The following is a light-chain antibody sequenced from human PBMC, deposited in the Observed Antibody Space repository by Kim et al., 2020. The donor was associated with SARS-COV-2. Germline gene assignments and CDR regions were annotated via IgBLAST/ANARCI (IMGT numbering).Light chain of an antibody. CDR2: EVS. CDR3: SSYAGSNNFV. V-gene: IGLV2-8*01. CDR1: SSDVSGYNY. J-gene: IGLJ1*01. Sequence: GQAVTISGTGTSSDVSGYNYVSWYQQHPGKAPKRMIYEVSKRAPGVPDRFSGSKSGSTASLTVSGLKTEDEADYYCSSYAGSNNFVFGTGTKVTVL.